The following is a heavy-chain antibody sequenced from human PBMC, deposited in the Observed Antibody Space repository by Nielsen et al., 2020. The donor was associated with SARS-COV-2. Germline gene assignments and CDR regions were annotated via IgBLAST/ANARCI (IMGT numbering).Heavy chain of an antibody. D-gene: IGHD2-21*01. CDR3: ARDRDNIGVFDY. V-gene: IGHV4-31*03. CDR2: IYYSGST. J-gene: IGHJ4*02. Sequence: SATLSLTCTVSGGSISSGGYYWSWVRQHPGKGLEWIGYIYYSGSTYYNPSLKSRVTISVDTSKNQFSLKLSSVTAADTAVYYCARDRDNIGVFDYWGQGTLVTVSS. CDR1: GGSISSGGYY.